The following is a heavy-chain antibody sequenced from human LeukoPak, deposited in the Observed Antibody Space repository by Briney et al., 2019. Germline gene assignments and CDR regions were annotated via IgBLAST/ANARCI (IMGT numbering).Heavy chain of an antibody. CDR3: ARDSILGYCSGGSCYDLDY. CDR1: GYTFTGYY. Sequence: ASVKVSCKASGYTFTGYYMHWVRQAPGQGLEWMGWINPNSGGTNYAQKFQGRVTMTRDTSISTAYMELSRLRSDDTAVYYCARDSILGYCSGGSCYDLDYWGQGTLVTVSS. CDR2: INPNSGGT. D-gene: IGHD2-15*01. V-gene: IGHV1-2*02. J-gene: IGHJ4*02.